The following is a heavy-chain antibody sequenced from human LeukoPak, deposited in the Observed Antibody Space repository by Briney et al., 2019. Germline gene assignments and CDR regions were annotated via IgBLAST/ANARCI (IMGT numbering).Heavy chain of an antibody. J-gene: IGHJ4*02. CDR3: ASGLGYCSGGSCSYYFDY. Sequence: SETLSLTCTVSGGFVSSGSYYWSWIRQPPGTGLEWIGYIYYSGSTNYNPSLKSRVTISVDTSKNQFSLKLSSVTAADTAVYYCASGLGYCSGGSCSYYFDYWGQGTLVTVSS. D-gene: IGHD2-15*01. CDR2: IYYSGST. CDR1: GGFVSSGSYY. V-gene: IGHV4-61*01.